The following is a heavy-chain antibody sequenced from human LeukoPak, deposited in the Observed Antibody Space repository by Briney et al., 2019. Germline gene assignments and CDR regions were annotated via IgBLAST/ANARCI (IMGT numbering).Heavy chain of an antibody. J-gene: IGHJ5*02. CDR2: IIPIFGTA. V-gene: IGHV1-69*06. D-gene: IGHD2-2*02. CDR1: GGTFSSYA. Sequence: SVKVSCKASGGTFSSYAISWVRQAPGQGLEWMGGIIPIFGTANYAQKFQGRVTITADKSTGTAYMELSSLRSEDTAVYYCARDRPGRYCSTISCYSASPFDPWGQGTLVTVSS. CDR3: ARDRPGRYCSTISCYSASPFDP.